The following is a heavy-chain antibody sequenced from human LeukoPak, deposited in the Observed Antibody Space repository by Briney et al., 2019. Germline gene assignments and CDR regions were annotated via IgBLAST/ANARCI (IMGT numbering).Heavy chain of an antibody. Sequence: PETLSLTCAVSDDSFSSHYWTWIRQPPGKGLEWIGYISYIGSTNYNPSLKSRVTISIDTSKNQFSLKLTSVTAADTAVYYCARDLVTVTKGFDIWGQGTMVSVSS. CDR1: DDSFSSHY. J-gene: IGHJ3*02. V-gene: IGHV4-59*11. CDR2: ISYIGST. CDR3: ARDLVTVTKGFDI. D-gene: IGHD4-17*01.